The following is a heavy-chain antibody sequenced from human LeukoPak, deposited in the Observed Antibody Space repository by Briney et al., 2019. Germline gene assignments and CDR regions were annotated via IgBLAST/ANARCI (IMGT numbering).Heavy chain of an antibody. CDR1: GYTLTELS. J-gene: IGHJ4*02. CDR3: AATVTTLRGPFDY. D-gene: IGHD4-17*01. V-gene: IGHV1-24*01. Sequence: GASVKVSCRVSGYTLTELSMHWVRQAPGKGLEWMGGFDPEDGETIYAQKFQGRVTMTEDTSTDTAYMELSSLRSEDTAVYYCAATVTTLRGPFDYWGQGTLVTVSS. CDR2: FDPEDGET.